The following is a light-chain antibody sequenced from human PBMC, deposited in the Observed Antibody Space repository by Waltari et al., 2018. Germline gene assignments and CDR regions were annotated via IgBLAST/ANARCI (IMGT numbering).Light chain of an antibody. J-gene: IGKJ4*01. CDR1: QTINNNS. CDR2: GAY. V-gene: IGKV3-20*01. CDR3: QQYDGSVLT. Sequence: IVLTQTPDPLSLSQGQSDTLSCSASQTINNNSLVWYQQKPGQAPRLLIHGAYSSATGFPDRFSGSGSGTDFTLTISSLEPEDVAVYYCQQYDGSVLTFGGGTKVEI.